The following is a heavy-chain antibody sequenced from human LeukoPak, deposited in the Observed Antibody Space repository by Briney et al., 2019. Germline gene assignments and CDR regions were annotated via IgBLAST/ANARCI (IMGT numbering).Heavy chain of an antibody. CDR2: MNPNSGGT. CDR3: AREIDTVVAATSDYFDY. D-gene: IGHD2-15*01. V-gene: IGHV1-2*02. J-gene: IGHJ4*02. Sequence: ASVKVSCKASGYTFTGYYMHWVRQAPGQGLEWMGWMNPNSGGTNYAQKFQGRVTMTRDTSISTAYMELSRLRSDDTAVYYCAREIDTVVAATSDYFDYWGQGTLVTVSS. CDR1: GYTFTGYY.